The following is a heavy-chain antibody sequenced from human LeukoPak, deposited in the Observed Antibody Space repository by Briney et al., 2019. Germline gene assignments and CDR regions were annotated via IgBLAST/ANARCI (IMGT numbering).Heavy chain of an antibody. V-gene: IGHV4-34*01. CDR2: INHSGST. CDR3: ARGAVPTYYYDSSGWYYFDY. J-gene: IGHJ4*02. D-gene: IGHD3-22*01. Sequence: SETLSLTCTVSGGSISSYDWSWIRQPPGKGLEWIGEINHSGSTNYNPSLKSRVTISVDTSKNQFSLKLSSVTAADTAVYYCARGAVPTYYYDSSGWYYFDYWGQGTLVTVSS. CDR1: GGSISSYD.